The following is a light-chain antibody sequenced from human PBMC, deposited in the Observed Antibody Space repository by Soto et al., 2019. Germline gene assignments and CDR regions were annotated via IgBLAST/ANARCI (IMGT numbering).Light chain of an antibody. V-gene: IGLV2-14*01. CDR1: SSDFDGYNY. J-gene: IGLJ7*01. CDR3: SSYTSRSTVV. Sequence: QSALTQPASVSGSPGQSITISCTGTSSDFDGYNYVSWYQQHPGKAPKLMIYEVSHRPSGVSNRFSGSRSGNTASLTISGLQAEDEANYYCSSYTSRSTVVFGGGTQLTVL. CDR2: EVS.